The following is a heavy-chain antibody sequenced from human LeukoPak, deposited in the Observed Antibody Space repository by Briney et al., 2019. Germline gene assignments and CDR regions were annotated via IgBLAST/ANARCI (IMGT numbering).Heavy chain of an antibody. CDR1: GYTFTSYG. J-gene: IGHJ5*02. V-gene: IGHV1-18*01. D-gene: IGHD6-13*01. CDR3: ARDLAKQLGIDP. Sequence: ASVEVSCKASGYTFTSYGISWVRQAPGQGLEWMGWISVYNGNTNYAQKFQGRVTMTTDTSTSTAYMELRSLRSDDTAVYYCARDLAKQLGIDPWGQGTLVTVSS. CDR2: ISVYNGNT.